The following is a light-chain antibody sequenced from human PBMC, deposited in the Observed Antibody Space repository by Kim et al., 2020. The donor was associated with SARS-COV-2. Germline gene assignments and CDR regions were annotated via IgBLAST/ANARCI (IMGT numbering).Light chain of an antibody. CDR2: DAS. CDR3: QQRDNWPT. Sequence: SLSPGERATLSCRASQSVSTSLAWYQQKPGQAPRLLIYDASKRATGIPARFSGSGSGTDFTLTISSLEPEDFAVYYYQQRDNWPTFGPGTKVDIK. CDR1: QSVSTS. V-gene: IGKV3-11*01. J-gene: IGKJ3*01.